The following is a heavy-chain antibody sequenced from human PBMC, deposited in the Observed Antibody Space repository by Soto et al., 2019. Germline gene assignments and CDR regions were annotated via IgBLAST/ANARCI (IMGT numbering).Heavy chain of an antibody. J-gene: IGHJ4*02. D-gene: IGHD1-7*01. CDR3: ARDRGTPPSNMWPVLGTYFDF. Sequence: QVLLVESGGGVVQPGSSLRLSCAASGFSFTGHGMHWVRQAPGKGLEWVALIYYDGSDEYYADSVKGRFSISRDNSKNMVYLQMNNLRVEDTAVYYCARDRGTPPSNMWPVLGTYFDFWGQGTLVTVSS. CDR1: GFSFTGHG. CDR2: IYYDGSDE. V-gene: IGHV3-33*01.